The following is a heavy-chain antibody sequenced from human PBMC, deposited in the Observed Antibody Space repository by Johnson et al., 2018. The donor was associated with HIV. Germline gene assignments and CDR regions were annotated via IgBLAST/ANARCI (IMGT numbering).Heavy chain of an antibody. Sequence: VQLVESGGGVVRPGGSLRLSCAAAGFTFDDYGMSWVRQAPGKGLEWVSGINWNGGRTGYVDSVKGRFTISRDNAKNSLYLQMNSLRAEDTAVYYCARAYPYCSGGSCYTAQPNDAFDIWGQGTMVTVSS. V-gene: IGHV3-20*04. J-gene: IGHJ3*02. CDR1: GFTFDDYG. CDR3: ARAYPYCSGGSCYTAQPNDAFDI. CDR2: INWNGGRT. D-gene: IGHD2-15*01.